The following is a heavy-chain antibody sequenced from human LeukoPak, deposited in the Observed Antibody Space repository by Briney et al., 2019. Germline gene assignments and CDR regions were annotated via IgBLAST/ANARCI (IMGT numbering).Heavy chain of an antibody. V-gene: IGHV4-38-2*02. CDR3: ASSNYCSGGMCFYYYYMDV. J-gene: IGHJ6*03. CDR2: MKHSGST. CDR1: GYSISSDYY. D-gene: IGHD2-15*01. Sequence: SETLSLTCTVSGYSISSDYYWAWIRQPPGKGLEWIGSMKHSGSTYYNPSLKSRVTISTDTSKNELSLKLSSVTAADPAVYYCASSNYCSGGMCFYYYYMDVWGKGTTVTVSS.